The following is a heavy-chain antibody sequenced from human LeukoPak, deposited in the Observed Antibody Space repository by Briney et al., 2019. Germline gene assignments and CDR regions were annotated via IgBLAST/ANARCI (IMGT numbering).Heavy chain of an antibody. CDR3: ARDGAPPRGYSYGPVIYFDY. CDR1: GFTFSNYA. D-gene: IGHD5-18*01. J-gene: IGHJ4*02. V-gene: IGHV3-48*01. CDR2: ISSLSGTI. Sequence: RAGGSLRLSCAASGFTFSNYAMNWVRQAPGKGLEWVSYISSLSGTIYYADSVKGRFTISRDNAKNSLYLQMNSLRAEDTAVYYCARDGAPPRGYSYGPVIYFDYWGQGTLVTVSS.